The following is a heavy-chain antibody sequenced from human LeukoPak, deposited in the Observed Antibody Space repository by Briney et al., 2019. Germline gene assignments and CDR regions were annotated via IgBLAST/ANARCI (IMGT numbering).Heavy chain of an antibody. CDR2: ISWNSGSI. J-gene: IGHJ6*03. D-gene: IGHD1-1*01. CDR1: GFTFDDYA. CDR3: AKVVTGTTLDYLYYMDV. V-gene: IGHV3-9*01. Sequence: GGSLSPSRAASGFTFDDYAMHWVRQAPGKGLEWVSGISWNSGSIGYADSVKGRFTITRDDAKNSLYLQMNSLRAEDTALYYCAKVVTGTTLDYLYYMDVWGKGTTVTVSS.